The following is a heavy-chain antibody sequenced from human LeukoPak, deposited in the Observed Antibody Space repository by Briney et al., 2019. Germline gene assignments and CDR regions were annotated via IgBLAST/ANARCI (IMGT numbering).Heavy chain of an antibody. D-gene: IGHD5-12*01. CDR3: ARDRVDRFGPRFDP. V-gene: IGHV4-59*01. CDR1: GGSIRSDY. J-gene: IGHJ5*02. Sequence: SETLSLTCSVSGGSIRSDYWSWIRQPPGKGLEGIGYISYDGITNYKPSLKSGLTMSVDTSKSQIPMKLSSLTAADTAVYYCARDRVDRFGPRFDPWGPGTLVTVSS. CDR2: ISYDGIT.